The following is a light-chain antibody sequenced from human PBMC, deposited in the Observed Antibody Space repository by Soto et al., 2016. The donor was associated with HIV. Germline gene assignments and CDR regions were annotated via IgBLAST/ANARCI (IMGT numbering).Light chain of an antibody. V-gene: IGLV3-19*01. J-gene: IGLJ2*01. CDR2: GQN. CDR3: NSRDNSGNHVL. CDR1: SLRSFY. Sequence: SSELTQDPTVSVALGQTVRITCQGDSLRSFYASWYRQKPGQAPVLVIYGQNNRPSGIPDRFSGSSSGNIASLTITGAQAEDEADYYCNSRDNSGNHVLFGGGTKPDRP.